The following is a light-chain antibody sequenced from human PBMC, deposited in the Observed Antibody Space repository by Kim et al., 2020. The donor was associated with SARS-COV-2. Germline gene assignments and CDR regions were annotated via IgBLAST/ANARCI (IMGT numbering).Light chain of an antibody. Sequence: PGWTGTLACAASTGAGSRSNYPNWFQQTPGQPPRALIWSTSNKHSWTPARFSGSLLGGKAVLTLSGAQPEDEAVYFCLLYYSGAVLFGGGTNLTVL. V-gene: IGLV7-43*01. CDR2: STS. CDR3: LLYYSGAVL. J-gene: IGLJ2*01. CDR1: TGAGSRSNY.